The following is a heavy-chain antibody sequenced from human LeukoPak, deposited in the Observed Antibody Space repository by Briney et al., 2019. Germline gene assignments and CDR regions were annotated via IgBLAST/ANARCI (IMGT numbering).Heavy chain of an antibody. CDR1: RDIFSIYT. Sequence: SVKVSCKTPRDIFSIYTLTWVRQAPGQGLEWMVGIIPSFGSPHYSQKFLGRVTMTLDESTSTTYMELMSLMTDDTAVEYCSSIDLAGADFDPWGQGSMVVVSS. V-gene: IGHV1-69*13. D-gene: IGHD2-21*01. CDR2: IIPSFGSP. CDR3: SSIDLAGADFDP. J-gene: IGHJ5*02.